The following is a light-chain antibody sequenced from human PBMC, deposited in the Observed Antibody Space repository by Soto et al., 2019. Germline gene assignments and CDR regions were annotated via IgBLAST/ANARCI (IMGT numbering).Light chain of an antibody. Sequence: EIVLTQTPGTLSLSPGERATLSCRASQSVAANYLAWYQQKRGQAPRLLIYGASNRATGIPGRFSGSGSGTDFTLTISSLEPEDFAVYYCQHRSNWPLTFGGGTKVDIK. CDR1: QSVAANY. CDR2: GAS. V-gene: IGKV3-11*01. J-gene: IGKJ4*01. CDR3: QHRSNWPLT.